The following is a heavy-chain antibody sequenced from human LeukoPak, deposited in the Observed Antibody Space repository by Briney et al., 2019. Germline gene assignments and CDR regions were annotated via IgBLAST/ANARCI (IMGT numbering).Heavy chain of an antibody. CDR2: INPNNGGT. J-gene: IGHJ5*02. V-gene: IGHV1-2*02. D-gene: IGHD6-13*01. CDR1: GYTFTGYY. Sequence: ASVKVSCKASGYTFTGYYMHWVRQAPGQGLEWMGWINPNNGGTNYAQKFQGRVTMTRDTSISTAYMELSRLRSDDTAVYYCARDGSSSWYLGFNWFDPWGQGTLVTVSS. CDR3: ARDGSSSWYLGFNWFDP.